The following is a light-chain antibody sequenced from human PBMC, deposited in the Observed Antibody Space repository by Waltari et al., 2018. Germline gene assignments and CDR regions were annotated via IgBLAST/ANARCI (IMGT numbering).Light chain of an antibody. J-gene: IGKJ1*01. CDR3: QQRSNWRWT. Sequence: EIVLTQSPATLSLSPGERATLSCRASQSVSSYLAWYQQKPGQAPRLLIYDASNRATGIPARFSGSGSVTDFTLTISSLEPEDFAVYYCQQRSNWRWTFGQGTKVEIK. V-gene: IGKV3-11*01. CDR1: QSVSSY. CDR2: DAS.